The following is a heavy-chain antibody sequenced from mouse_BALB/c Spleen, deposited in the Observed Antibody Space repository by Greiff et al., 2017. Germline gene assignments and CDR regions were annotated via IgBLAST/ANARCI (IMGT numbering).Heavy chain of an antibody. Sequence: DVQLQESGGGLVQPGGSMKLSCVASGFTFSSYWMSWVRQSPEKGLEWVAEIRLKSDNYATHYAESVKGKFTISRDDSKSRLYLQMNSLRAEDTGIYYCTGYGSTYWYFDVWGAGTTVTVSS. CDR1: GFTFSSYW. V-gene: IGHV6-6*02. CDR2: IRLKSDNYAT. CDR3: TGYGSTYWYFDV. D-gene: IGHD1-1*01. J-gene: IGHJ1*01.